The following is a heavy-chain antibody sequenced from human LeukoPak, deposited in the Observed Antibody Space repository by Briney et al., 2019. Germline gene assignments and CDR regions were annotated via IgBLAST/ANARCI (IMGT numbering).Heavy chain of an antibody. CDR1: GFTVSSNY. CDR3: ARELYGDYSFDY. J-gene: IGHJ4*02. CDR2: IYPNGNT. Sequence: GGSLRLSCAASGFTVSSNYMNWVRQAPGRGLEWVSMIYPNGNTFYTDSVKGRFTISRDNSKNTLDLQMSSLRAEDTAVYYCARELYGDYSFDYWGQGTLVTVSS. V-gene: IGHV3-66*01. D-gene: IGHD4-17*01.